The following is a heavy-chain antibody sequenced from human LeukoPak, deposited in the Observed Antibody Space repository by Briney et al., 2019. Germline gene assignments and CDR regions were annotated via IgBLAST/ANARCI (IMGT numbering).Heavy chain of an antibody. CDR1: GFTVSSNY. CDR2: IYSGGST. CDR3: ARPLSIVGATIGAFDI. V-gene: IGHV3-66*04. D-gene: IGHD1-26*01. Sequence: GGSLRLSCAASGFTVSSNYMSWVRQAPGKGLEWVSVIYSGGSTYYADSVKGRFTISRDNSKNTLYLQMNSLRAEDTAVYYCARPLSIVGATIGAFDIWGQGTTVTVSS. J-gene: IGHJ3*02.